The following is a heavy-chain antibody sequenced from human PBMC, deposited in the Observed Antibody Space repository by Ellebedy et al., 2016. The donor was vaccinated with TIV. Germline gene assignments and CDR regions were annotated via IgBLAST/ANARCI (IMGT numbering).Heavy chain of an antibody. CDR2: IGNNAKT. D-gene: IGHD6-19*01. CDR1: GFIFRNYA. J-gene: IGHJ4*02. V-gene: IGHV3-23*01. CDR3: AIEIHVAGTLYFDK. Sequence: PGGSLRLSCAASGFIFRNYAMSWVRQPPGKGLEWVSAIGNNAKTYYTDSVWGRFSISRDDSENTLYLQMNRLRAEDTAVYYCAIEIHVAGTLYFDKWGQGTLVTVSS.